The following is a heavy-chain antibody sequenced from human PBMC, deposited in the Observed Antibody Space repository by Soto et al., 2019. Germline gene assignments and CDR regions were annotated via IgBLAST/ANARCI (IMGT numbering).Heavy chain of an antibody. CDR3: ARDLGIAAAGILHHSPYATHF. V-gene: IGHV1-18*01. CDR1: GYTFTSYG. D-gene: IGHD6-13*01. CDR2: ISAYNGNT. Sequence: ASVKVSCKASGYTFTSYGISWVRQAPGQGLEWMGWISAYNGNTNYAQKLQGRVTMTTDTSTSTAYMELRSLRSDDTAVYYCARDLGIAAAGILHHSPYATHFRGQAPTVTVSS. J-gene: IGHJ6*02.